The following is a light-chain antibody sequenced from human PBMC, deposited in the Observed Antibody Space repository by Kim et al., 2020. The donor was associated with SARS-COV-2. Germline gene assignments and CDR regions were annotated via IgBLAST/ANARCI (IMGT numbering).Light chain of an antibody. V-gene: IGLV4-69*01. CDR1: SGHSNYA. CDR2: LNSDGSH. CDR3: QTWGTGIRV. J-gene: IGLJ3*02. Sequence: QLVLTQSPSASASLGASVKLTCTLSSGHSNYAIAWHQQQPEKGPRYLMKLNSDGSHSKGDGIPDRFSGSSSGAERYLTIAILQSEDEADYYCQTWGTGIRVFGRGTKLTVL.